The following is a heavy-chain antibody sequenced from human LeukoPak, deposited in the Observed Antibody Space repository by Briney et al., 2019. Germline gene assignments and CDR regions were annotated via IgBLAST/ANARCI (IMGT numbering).Heavy chain of an antibody. CDR2: INPNSGGT. CDR3: AREGIAAAGTYAFDI. J-gene: IGHJ3*02. CDR1: GYTFTGYY. Sequence: ASVKVSCKASGYTFTGYYMHWVRQAAGQGLEWIGWINPNSGGTNYAQKFQGRVTMTRDTSISTAYMELSRLRSDDPAVYYCAREGIAAAGTYAFDIWGQGTMVTVSS. D-gene: IGHD6-13*01. V-gene: IGHV1-2*02.